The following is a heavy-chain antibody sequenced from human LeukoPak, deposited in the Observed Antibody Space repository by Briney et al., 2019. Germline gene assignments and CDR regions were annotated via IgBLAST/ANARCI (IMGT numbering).Heavy chain of an antibody. D-gene: IGHD3-10*01. Sequence: SETLSLTCAVYGGSFSGYYWSWIRQPPGKRLEWIGEINHSGSTNYNPSLKSRVTISVDTSKNQFSLKLSSVTAADTAVYYCARPRITMVRGALDVWGKGTTVTISS. CDR1: GGSFSGYY. CDR2: INHSGST. J-gene: IGHJ6*04. CDR3: ARPRITMVRGALDV. V-gene: IGHV4-34*01.